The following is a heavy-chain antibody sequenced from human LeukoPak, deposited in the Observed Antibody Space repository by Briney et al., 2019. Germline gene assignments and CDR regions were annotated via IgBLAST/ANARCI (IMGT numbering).Heavy chain of an antibody. Sequence: GGSLRLSCAASGFTFSSYAMSWVRQAPGKGLEWVSAISGSGGSTYYADSVKGRFTISRDNSKNTLYLQMNSLRAEDTAVYYCAKVSTYYYDSSGYDISPTLDYWGQGTLVTVSS. CDR3: AKVSTYYYDSSGYDISPTLDY. D-gene: IGHD3-22*01. CDR2: ISGSGGST. V-gene: IGHV3-23*01. J-gene: IGHJ4*02. CDR1: GFTFSSYA.